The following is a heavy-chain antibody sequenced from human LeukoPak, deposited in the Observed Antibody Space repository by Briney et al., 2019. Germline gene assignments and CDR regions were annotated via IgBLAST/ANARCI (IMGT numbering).Heavy chain of an antibody. CDR1: GFTFSSYS. CDR3: ARDVGSSGWYSAFDI. D-gene: IGHD6-19*01. V-gene: IGHV3-21*01. CDR2: ISSSSSYI. J-gene: IGHJ3*02. Sequence: PGGSLRLSCAASGFTFSSYSMNWVRQAPGKGLGWVSSISSSSSYIYYADSVKGRFTISRDNAKNSLYLQMNSLRAEDTAVYYCARDVGSSGWYSAFDIWGQGTMVTVSS.